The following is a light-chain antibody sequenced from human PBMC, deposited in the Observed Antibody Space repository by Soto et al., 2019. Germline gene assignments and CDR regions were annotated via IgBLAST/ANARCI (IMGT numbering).Light chain of an antibody. Sequence: DIVLTQSPLSLPVTLGQPASLSCRSSESLLHSGGNTYLSWLHQRPGQPPRLLIYQISERLSGVPDRFSGSGAGTNFTLMISRVEAEDVGIFFCMQSSQLRTFGQGTKVEIK. CDR2: QIS. J-gene: IGKJ1*01. V-gene: IGKV2-24*01. CDR1: ESLLHSGGNTY. CDR3: MQSSQLRT.